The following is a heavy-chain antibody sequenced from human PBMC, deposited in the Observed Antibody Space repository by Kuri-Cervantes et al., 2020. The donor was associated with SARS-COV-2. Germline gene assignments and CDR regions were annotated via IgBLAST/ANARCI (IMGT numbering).Heavy chain of an antibody. J-gene: IGHJ5*02. Sequence: GGSLRLSCKGSGYSFTSYWIGWVRQMPGKGLEWMGIIYPGDSDTRYSPSFQGQVTISADKSISTAYLQWSSLKASDTAMYYCARRVVVVPAAIAGWSDPWGQGTLVTVSS. CDR3: ARRVVVVPAAIAGWSDP. CDR2: IYPGDSDT. V-gene: IGHV5-51*01. CDR1: GYSFTSYW. D-gene: IGHD2-2*01.